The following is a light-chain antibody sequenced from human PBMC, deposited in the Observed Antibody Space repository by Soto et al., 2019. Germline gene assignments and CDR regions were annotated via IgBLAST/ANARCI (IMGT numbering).Light chain of an antibody. J-gene: IGLJ1*01. CDR3: SSHAGSKRV. CDR2: EVS. Sequence: QSVLTQPPSASGSPGQSVTISCTGTSSDVGGYNYVSWYQQHPGKAPKLMIYEVSKRPSAVPDRFSGSKSGNTASLTVSGLQAEDEADYYCSSHAGSKRVFGTGTKATVL. CDR1: SSDVGGYNY. V-gene: IGLV2-8*01.